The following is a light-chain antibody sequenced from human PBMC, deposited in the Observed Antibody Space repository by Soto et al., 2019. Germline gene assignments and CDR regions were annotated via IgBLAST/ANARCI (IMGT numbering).Light chain of an antibody. CDR2: EVY. CDR1: SSDVGGYNY. CDR3: SAYAGSSTWV. J-gene: IGLJ2*01. Sequence: QSAPTQPPSASGSPGQSVTFSCTGTSSDVGGYNYVSWYQQHPGKAPKLMIYEVYKRHSGVPDRFSGSKSGNTASLTVSGLQAEDEADYYCSAYAGSSTWVFGGGTKLTVL. V-gene: IGLV2-8*01.